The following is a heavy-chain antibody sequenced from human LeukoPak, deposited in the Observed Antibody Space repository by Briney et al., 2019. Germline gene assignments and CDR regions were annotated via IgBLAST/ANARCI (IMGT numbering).Heavy chain of an antibody. CDR2: IYHSGST. V-gene: IGHV4-38-2*01. J-gene: IGHJ3*02. D-gene: IGHD2-2*01. Sequence: SETLSLTCAVSGYSISSGYYWGWIRQPPGKGLEWIGSIYHSGSTYYNPSLKSRVTISVDTSKNQFSLKLSSVTAADTAVYYCARASYCSSTSCYYEGAFDIWGQGTTVTVSS. CDR3: ARASYCSSTSCYYEGAFDI. CDR1: GYSISSGYY.